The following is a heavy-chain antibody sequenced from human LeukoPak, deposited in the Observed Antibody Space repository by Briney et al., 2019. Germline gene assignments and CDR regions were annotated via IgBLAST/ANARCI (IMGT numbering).Heavy chain of an antibody. CDR3: ARVKNRIAAAGTGWFDP. J-gene: IGHJ5*02. V-gene: IGHV4-4*07. Sequence: PSETLSLTCTASGGSISSYYWSWIQQPAGKGLEWIGRIYSSVSTNYNPSLKSRVTISVDTSKNQFSLKLSSVTAADTAVYYCARVKNRIAAAGTGWFDPWGQGTLVTVSS. CDR1: GGSISSYY. CDR2: IYSSVST. D-gene: IGHD6-13*01.